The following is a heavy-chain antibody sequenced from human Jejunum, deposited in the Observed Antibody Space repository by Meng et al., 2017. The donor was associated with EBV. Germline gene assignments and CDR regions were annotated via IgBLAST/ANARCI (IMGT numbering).Heavy chain of an antibody. Sequence: QVDLRQWGAGPLRPPETPPLPCAVYGGSFSGDYWSWVRQPPGRGLEYIGEVHFSGITNYTPSLKSRVTMSVDASKNQFSLRLTSVTAADTAVYYCARRTGDYVVGYWGQGTLVTVSS. CDR2: VHFSGIT. CDR3: ARRTGDYVVGY. D-gene: IGHD2-8*02. J-gene: IGHJ4*02. V-gene: IGHV4-34*02. CDR1: GGSFSGDY.